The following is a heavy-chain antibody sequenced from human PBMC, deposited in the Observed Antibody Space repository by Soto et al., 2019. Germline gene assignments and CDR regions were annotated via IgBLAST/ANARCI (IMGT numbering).Heavy chain of an antibody. CDR3: SKDHDYGDYGGYFDY. V-gene: IGHV3-30*18. CDR1: GFTFSSYG. J-gene: IGHJ4*02. D-gene: IGHD4-17*01. CDR2: ISYDGSNK. Sequence: QVQLVESGGGGVQPGRSLRLSCAASGFTFSSYGMHWVRQAPGKGLEWVAVISYDGSNKYYADSVKGRFTISRANSKNTLYLQMISLRAEDTAVYYCSKDHDYGDYGGYFDYWGQGTLVTVSS.